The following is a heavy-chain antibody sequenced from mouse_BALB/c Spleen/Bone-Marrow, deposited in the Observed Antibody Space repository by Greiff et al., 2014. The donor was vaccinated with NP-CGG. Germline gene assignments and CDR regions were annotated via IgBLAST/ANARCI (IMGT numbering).Heavy chain of an antibody. Sequence: DVMLVESGGDLVKPGGSLKLSCAASGFTFSSYGMSWVRQTPDKRLEWVATISSGGSYTYYPDSVKGRFTISRDNAKNTLYLQMSSLKSEDTAMYYCARRATATYFDYWGQGTTLTVSS. CDR2: ISSGGSYT. V-gene: IGHV5-6*02. CDR3: ARRATATYFDY. D-gene: IGHD1-2*01. J-gene: IGHJ2*01. CDR1: GFTFSSYG.